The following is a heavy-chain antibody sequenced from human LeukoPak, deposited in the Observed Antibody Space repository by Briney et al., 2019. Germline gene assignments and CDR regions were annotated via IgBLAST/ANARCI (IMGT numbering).Heavy chain of an antibody. Sequence: SETLSLTCTVSGGSISSYYWSWIRQPAGKGLEWIGRIYTSGSTNYNPSLKSRVTMSVDTSKNQFSLKLSSVTAADTAVYYCAREAPWNLITFGGAHSDYWGRGMLVTVSS. CDR1: GGSISSYY. J-gene: IGHJ4*02. CDR2: IYTSGST. D-gene: IGHD3-16*01. V-gene: IGHV4-4*07. CDR3: AREAPWNLITFGGAHSDY.